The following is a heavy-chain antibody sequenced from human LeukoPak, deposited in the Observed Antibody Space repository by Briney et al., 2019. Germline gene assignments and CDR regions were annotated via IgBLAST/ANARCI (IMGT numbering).Heavy chain of an antibody. CDR3: ARGEYQLPQGN. V-gene: IGHV3-66*02. CDR1: GFTVSSNY. J-gene: IGHJ4*02. Sequence: GGSLRLSCAASGFTVSSNYMSWVRQAPGKGLEWVSVIYSGGSTYYADSVEGRFTISRDNSKNTLYLQMNSLRAEDTAVYYCARGEYQLPQGNWGQGTLVTVSS. CDR2: IYSGGST. D-gene: IGHD2-2*01.